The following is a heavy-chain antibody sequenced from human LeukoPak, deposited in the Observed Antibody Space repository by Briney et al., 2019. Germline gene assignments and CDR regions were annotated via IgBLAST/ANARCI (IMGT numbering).Heavy chain of an antibody. V-gene: IGHV4-39*07. Sequence: SETLSLTCTVSGGYISSSNYYWAWIRQPPGKGLEWIGEINHSGSTDYNPSLKSRVTISVETSKNQFSLRLTSVTAADRAVYYCARWVGATRFDYWGQGTLVTVSS. CDR2: INHSGST. J-gene: IGHJ4*02. CDR3: ARWVGATRFDY. CDR1: GGYISSSNYY. D-gene: IGHD1-26*01.